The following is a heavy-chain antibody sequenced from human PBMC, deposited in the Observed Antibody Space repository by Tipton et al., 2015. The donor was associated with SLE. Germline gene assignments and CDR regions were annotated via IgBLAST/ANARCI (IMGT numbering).Heavy chain of an antibody. D-gene: IGHD3-16*01. Sequence: TLSLTCTVSGVSVTNYYWSWIRQPPGKRLEWIGFIQGRENTNYNPSLKSRVTISVDTSKNQFSLKLSSVTAADTAVYYCAKEGGEPVDSYYYYMDVWGKGTTVTVSS. V-gene: IGHV4-59*02. CDR1: GVSVTNYY. CDR2: IQGRENT. J-gene: IGHJ6*03. CDR3: AKEGGEPVDSYYYYMDV.